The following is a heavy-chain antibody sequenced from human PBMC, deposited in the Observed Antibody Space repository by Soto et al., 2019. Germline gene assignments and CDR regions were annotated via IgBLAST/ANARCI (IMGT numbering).Heavy chain of an antibody. CDR1: GYCISSSNW. D-gene: IGHD3-16*01. CDR3: VRKTDDYYPYDS. Sequence: SETLSLTCAVSGYCISSSNWWGWIRQPPGKGLEWIGYIYYSGRTHYNPSLESRVTMSVDMSKNQFSLSLNSVTAVDTAVYYCVRKTDDYYPYDSWGQGTLVTVSS. J-gene: IGHJ4*02. V-gene: IGHV4-28*01. CDR2: IYYSGRT.